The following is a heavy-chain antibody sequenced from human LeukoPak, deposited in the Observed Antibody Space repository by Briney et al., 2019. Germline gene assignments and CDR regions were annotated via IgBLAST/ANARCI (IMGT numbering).Heavy chain of an antibody. J-gene: IGHJ4*02. V-gene: IGHV4-59*08. Sequence: KSSETLSLTCTVSGGSTSSYYWSWIRQPPGKGLEWIGYIYYSGSTNYNPSLKSRVTISVDTSKNQFSLKLSSVTAADTAVYYCARGGAIAVAGTAVFDYWGQGTLVTVSS. CDR2: IYYSGST. CDR1: GGSTSSYY. CDR3: ARGGAIAVAGTAVFDY. D-gene: IGHD6-19*01.